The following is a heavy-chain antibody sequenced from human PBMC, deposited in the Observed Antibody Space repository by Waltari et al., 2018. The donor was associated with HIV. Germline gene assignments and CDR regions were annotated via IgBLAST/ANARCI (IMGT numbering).Heavy chain of an antibody. CDR3: AKVWFGELPFDY. CDR2: INTDGSST. CDR1: GFTFSSYW. D-gene: IGHD3-10*01. V-gene: IGHV3-74*01. J-gene: IGHJ4*02. Sequence: EVQLVESGGGLVQPGGSLRLSCAASGFTFSSYWMHWVRQAPGKGLVWVSRINTDGSSTTYADSVKGRFTISRDNAKNTLSLQMNSLRAEDTAVYYCAKVWFGELPFDYWGRGTLVTVSS.